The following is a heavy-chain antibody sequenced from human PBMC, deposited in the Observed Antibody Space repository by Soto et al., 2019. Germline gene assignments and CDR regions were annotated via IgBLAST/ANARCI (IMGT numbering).Heavy chain of an antibody. CDR2: IDWDDDK. V-gene: IGHV2-70*04. J-gene: IGHJ3*02. CDR1: GFSLSTSGMR. Sequence: SGPTLVNPTQTLTLTCTFSGFSLSTSGMRVSWIRQPPGKALEWLARIDWDDDKFYSTSLKTRLTISKDTSKNQVVLTMTNMEPVDTATYYCARNIPNYYGSETDAFDIWGQGTMVTVSS. CDR3: ARNIPNYYGSETDAFDI. D-gene: IGHD3-10*01.